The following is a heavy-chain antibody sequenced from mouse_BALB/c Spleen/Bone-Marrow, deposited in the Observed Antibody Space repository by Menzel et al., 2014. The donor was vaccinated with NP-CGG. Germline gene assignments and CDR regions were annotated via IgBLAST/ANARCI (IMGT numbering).Heavy chain of an antibody. D-gene: IGHD3-2*01. J-gene: IGHJ3*01. CDR3: ARGVRQLGLPF. CDR1: GFNIRDTY. CDR2: IDPAKDNT. V-gene: IGHV14-3*02. Sequence: EVQLQQSGAGLVKPGASVKLSCTSSGFNIRDTYIHWVKQRPEQGLEWIGKIDPAKDNTEYDPKFQGKATITADTPSNTAYLQLSSLTSEDTAVYYCARGVRQLGLPFWGQGTLVTVST.